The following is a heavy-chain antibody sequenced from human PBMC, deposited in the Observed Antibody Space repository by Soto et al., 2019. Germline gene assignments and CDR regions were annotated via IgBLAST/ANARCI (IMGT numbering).Heavy chain of an antibody. CDR3: ARDKGIAAAGTGVESPGYYYYYYGMDV. D-gene: IGHD6-13*01. Sequence: GASVKVSCKASGYTFTSYAMHWVRQAPGQRLEWMGWINAGNGNTKYSQKFQGRVTITRDTSASTAYMELSSLRSEDTAVYYCARDKGIAAAGTGVESPGYYYYYYGMDVWGQGTTVTVSS. J-gene: IGHJ6*02. V-gene: IGHV1-3*01. CDR2: INAGNGNT. CDR1: GYTFTSYA.